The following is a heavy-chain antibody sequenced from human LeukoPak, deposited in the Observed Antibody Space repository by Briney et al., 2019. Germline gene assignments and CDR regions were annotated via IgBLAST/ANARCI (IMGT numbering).Heavy chain of an antibody. CDR2: ISRSGGST. J-gene: IGHJ4*02. CDR3: AKESSGYYVLEY. V-gene: IGHV3-23*01. CDR1: GFTFSSYA. Sequence: PGGSLRLSCAASGFTFSSYAMSWVRQAPGKGLEWVSAISRSGGSTYHADSVKGRFTISRDNSKNTLYLQMNSLRAEDTAVYYCAKESSGYYVLEYWGQGTLVTVSS. D-gene: IGHD3-22*01.